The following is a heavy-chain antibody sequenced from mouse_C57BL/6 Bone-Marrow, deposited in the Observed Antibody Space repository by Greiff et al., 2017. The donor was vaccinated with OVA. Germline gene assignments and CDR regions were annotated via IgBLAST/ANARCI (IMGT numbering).Heavy chain of an antibody. V-gene: IGHV1-81*01. CDR3: ARRGDGAWFAY. Sequence: VQLQQSGAELARPGASVKLSCKASGYTFTSYGISWVKQRTGQGLEWIGEIYPRRGNTYYNEKFKGKATLTADKSSSTAYMELRSLTSEDSAVYFCARRGDGAWFAYWGQGTLVTVSA. J-gene: IGHJ3*01. CDR1: GYTFTSYG. CDR2: IYPRRGNT.